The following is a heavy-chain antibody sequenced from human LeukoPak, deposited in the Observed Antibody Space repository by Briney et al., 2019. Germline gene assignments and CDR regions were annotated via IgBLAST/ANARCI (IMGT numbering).Heavy chain of an antibody. Sequence: ASVNVSCEASGYTFTSYGISWVRQAPGQGLEWMGWIRAYNGNTNYAQKLQGRVTMTTDTSTSTAYMELRSLRSDDTAVYYCARDYAGYCSGGSCYGGYWGQGTLVTVSS. V-gene: IGHV1-18*01. D-gene: IGHD2-15*01. J-gene: IGHJ4*02. CDR2: IRAYNGNT. CDR1: GYTFTSYG. CDR3: ARDYAGYCSGGSCYGGY.